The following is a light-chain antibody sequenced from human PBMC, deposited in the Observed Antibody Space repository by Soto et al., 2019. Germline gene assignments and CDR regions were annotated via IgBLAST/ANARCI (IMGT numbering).Light chain of an antibody. CDR3: QQYENRPT. CDR1: QNINNY. CDR2: DAS. Sequence: DIQMTQSASSLSAYVRDRVTINCQASQNINNYLNWYQQKPGRAPKLLIYDASNLEAGVPSRFRGSGSGTDFTFTISRLQPEDIATYYCQQYENRPTFGQGTRLEIK. J-gene: IGKJ5*01. V-gene: IGKV1-33*01.